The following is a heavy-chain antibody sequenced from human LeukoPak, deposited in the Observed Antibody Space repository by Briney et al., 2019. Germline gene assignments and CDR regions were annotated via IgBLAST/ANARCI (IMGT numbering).Heavy chain of an antibody. CDR2: ISYDGSNK. J-gene: IGHJ4*02. V-gene: IGHV3-30-3*01. Sequence: GGSLRLSCAASGFTFSSYAMHWVRQAPGKGLEWVAVISYDGSNKYYADSVKGRFTISRDNSKNTLYLQMNSLRAEDTAVYYCARGLGGIAVAGTNYWGQGTLVTVSS. CDR1: GFTFSSYA. CDR3: ARGLGGIAVAGTNY. D-gene: IGHD6-19*01.